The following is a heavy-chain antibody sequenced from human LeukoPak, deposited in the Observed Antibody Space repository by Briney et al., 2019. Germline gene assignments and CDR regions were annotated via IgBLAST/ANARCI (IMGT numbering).Heavy chain of an antibody. CDR2: ISSSSSYI. Sequence: GALRLSCAASGFTFSSYSMNWVRQAPGKGLEWVSSISSSSSYIYYADSVKGRFTISRDNAKNSLYLQMNSLRAKDTAVYYCARQVVPAAIRYYYGMDVWGQGTTVTVSS. V-gene: IGHV3-21*01. CDR1: GFTFSSYS. J-gene: IGHJ6*02. D-gene: IGHD2-2*02. CDR3: ARQVVPAAIRYYYGMDV.